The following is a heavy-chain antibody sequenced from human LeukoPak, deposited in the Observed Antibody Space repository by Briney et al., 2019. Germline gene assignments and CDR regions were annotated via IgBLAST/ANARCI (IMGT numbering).Heavy chain of an antibody. CDR3: ARDERGGVAQFDY. V-gene: IGHV4-30-4*01. Sequence: SETLSLTCTVSGGSISSGDYYWSWIRQPPGKGLEWIGYIYYSGSTYYNPSLKSRVTISVDTSKNQFSLKLSSVTAADTAVYYCARDERGGVAQFDYWGQGTLVTVSS. CDR2: IYYSGST. D-gene: IGHD3-3*01. J-gene: IGHJ4*02. CDR1: GGSISSGDYY.